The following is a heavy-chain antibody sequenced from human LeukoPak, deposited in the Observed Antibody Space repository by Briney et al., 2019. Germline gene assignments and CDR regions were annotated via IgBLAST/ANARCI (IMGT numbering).Heavy chain of an antibody. J-gene: IGHJ6*04. CDR2: ISYDGSNK. CDR1: GFTFSSYG. Sequence: GRSLRLSCAASGFTFSSYGMHWVRQAPGKGLEWVAVISYDGSNKYYADSVKGRFTISRDNSKNTLYLQMNSLRAEDTAVYYCAKDISQGYSGYHLRRYGMDVWGKGTTVTVSS. V-gene: IGHV3-30*18. D-gene: IGHD5-12*01. CDR3: AKDISQGYSGYHLRRYGMDV.